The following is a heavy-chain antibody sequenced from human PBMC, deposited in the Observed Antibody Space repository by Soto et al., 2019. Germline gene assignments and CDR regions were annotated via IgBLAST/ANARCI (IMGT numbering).Heavy chain of an antibody. CDR1: GVSLTTSGVG. CDR3: AHRVLRTVFGLVTTTAIYFDF. D-gene: IGHD3-3*01. J-gene: IGHJ4*02. Sequence: QITLNESGPTQVKPRQTLTLTCTFSGVSLTTSGVGVGWIRHYPGKAAAGLALIYWDDDNGYSASLKSRLTITKDSSKNPVVLTRADLDPADTATYYCAHRVLRTVFGLVTTTAIYFDFWGQGTPVAVSS. V-gene: IGHV2-5*02. CDR2: IYWDDDN.